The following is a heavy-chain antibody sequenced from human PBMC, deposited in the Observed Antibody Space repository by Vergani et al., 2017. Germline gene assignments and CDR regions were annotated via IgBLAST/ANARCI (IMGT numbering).Heavy chain of an antibody. J-gene: IGHJ3*01. D-gene: IGHD6-13*01. V-gene: IGHV1-8*01. Sequence: QVQLVQSGAEVKEPGGSVQVSCKASGYTLNTYDINWVRQAAGQGLEWMGWMNPNSGNTGYAQKFQGRVTMTSITSIGTAYMELSGLTSDDTAVYYLARAPFRITAAEDYAFDVGDQGTLVTVSS. CDR3: ARAPFRITAAEDYAFDV. CDR1: GYTLNTYD. CDR2: MNPNSGNT.